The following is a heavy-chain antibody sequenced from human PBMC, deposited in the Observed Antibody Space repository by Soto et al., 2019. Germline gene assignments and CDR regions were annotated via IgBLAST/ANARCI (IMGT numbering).Heavy chain of an antibody. CDR1: GVTFSNDA. D-gene: IGHD2-21*02. CDR3: ARERWTQSMGDRVYLGMDF. V-gene: IGHV1-69*01. J-gene: IGHJ6*01. Sequence: QVQLVQSGADVREPGSSVKVTCKASGVTFSNDAISWVRQAPGQGLEWMGLSIPRFRAANYAQKFQGRVTIKVDASTGTGDLERRGLTSEATAVFYWARERWTQSMGDRVYLGMDFWGQGHTVIVSS. CDR2: SIPRFRAA.